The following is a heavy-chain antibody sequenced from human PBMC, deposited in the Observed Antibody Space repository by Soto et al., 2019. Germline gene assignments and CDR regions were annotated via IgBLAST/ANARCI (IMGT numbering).Heavy chain of an antibody. Sequence: PGGSLRLSCAASGFTLSSYGMHWVRQAPGKGLEWVAVISYDGSNKYYADSVKGRFTISRDNSKNTLYLQMNSLRAEDTAVYYCAKDLMGATYYYYYGMDVWGQGTTVTVSS. CDR3: AKDLMGATYYYYYGMDV. CDR1: GFTLSSYG. CDR2: ISYDGSNK. D-gene: IGHD1-26*01. J-gene: IGHJ6*02. V-gene: IGHV3-30*18.